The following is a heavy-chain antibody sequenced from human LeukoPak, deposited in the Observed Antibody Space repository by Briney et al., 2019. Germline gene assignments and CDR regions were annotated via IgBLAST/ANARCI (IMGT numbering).Heavy chain of an antibody. CDR3: ARDPPAAARPGQTSYYYFYMDV. J-gene: IGHJ6*03. CDR2: IIPIFGTA. D-gene: IGHD6-6*01. V-gene: IGHV1-69*13. CDR1: GYTFTSYG. Sequence: SVKVSCKASGYTFTSYGISWVRQAPGQGLEWMEGIIPIFGTANYAQKFQGRVTITADESTSTAYMELSSLRSEDTAVYYCARDPPAAARPGQTSYYYFYMDVWGKGTTVTVSS.